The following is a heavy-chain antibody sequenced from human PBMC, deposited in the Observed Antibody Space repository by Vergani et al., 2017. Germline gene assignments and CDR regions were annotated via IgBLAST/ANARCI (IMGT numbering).Heavy chain of an antibody. CDR3: ARELTEAFDI. D-gene: IGHD1-14*01. J-gene: IGHJ3*02. CDR1: GGSFSGYY. V-gene: IGHV4-34*11. Sequence: QVQLQQWGAGLLKPSETLSLTCAVYGGSFSGYYWSWIRQPPGKGLEWIGYIYYSGSTNYNPSLKSRVTMSVDTSKNQFSLKLTSVTAADTAVYYCARELTEAFDIWGQGTMVTVSS. CDR2: IYYSGST.